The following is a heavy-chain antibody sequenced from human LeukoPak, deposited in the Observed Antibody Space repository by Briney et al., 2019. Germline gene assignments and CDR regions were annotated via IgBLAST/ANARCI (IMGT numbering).Heavy chain of an antibody. CDR1: GFTFSSYA. J-gene: IGHJ6*02. Sequence: SGGSLRLSCAASGFTFSSYALNWVRQAPGKGLEWVSYISSSSSTIYYADSVKGRFTISRDNAKNSLYLQMNSLRAEDTAVYYCARGPPTSIAARGRPYYYYGMDVWGQGTTVTVSS. CDR3: ARGPPTSIAARGRPYYYYGMDV. D-gene: IGHD6-6*01. V-gene: IGHV3-48*04. CDR2: ISSSSSTI.